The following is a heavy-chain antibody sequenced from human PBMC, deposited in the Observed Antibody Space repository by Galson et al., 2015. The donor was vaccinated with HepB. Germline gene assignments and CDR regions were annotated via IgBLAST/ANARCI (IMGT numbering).Heavy chain of an antibody. V-gene: IGHV3-74*01. CDR2: IASDGTST. D-gene: IGHD4-17*01. J-gene: IGHJ3*01. Sequence: SLRLSCAASGFTFSDYWMHWVRQAPGKGLVWVIRIASDGTSTSHADSVKSRFTISRDNAKNTLYLQMNSLRAEDTAVYYCARAGDYWAFDFWGQGTMVTVSS. CDR3: ARAGDYWAFDF. CDR1: GFTFSDYW.